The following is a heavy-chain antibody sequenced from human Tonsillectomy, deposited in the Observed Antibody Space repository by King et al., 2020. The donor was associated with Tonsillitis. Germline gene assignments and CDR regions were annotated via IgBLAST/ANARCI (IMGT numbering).Heavy chain of an antibody. Sequence: VQLQESGPELVKPSGTLSLTCDVSGASISSTNWWTWVRQPPGKGLEWIGEIYHSGSTNYNPALKSRVTMSVAKSKNQFSLKLRSVTAADTAVYYCARDRTSIAAIGTLEYWGQGTLVTVSS. CDR1: GASISSTNW. CDR2: IYHSGST. V-gene: IGHV4-4*02. D-gene: IGHD6-13*01. CDR3: ARDRTSIAAIGTLEY. J-gene: IGHJ4*02.